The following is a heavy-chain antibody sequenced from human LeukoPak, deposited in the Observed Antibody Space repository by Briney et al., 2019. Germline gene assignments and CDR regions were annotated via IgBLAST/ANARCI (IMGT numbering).Heavy chain of an antibody. J-gene: IGHJ4*02. D-gene: IGHD3-16*01. CDR2: INQDGSNT. CDR1: GFTFSAFW. Sequence: PGGSLRLSCAASGFTFSAFWMTWVRQAPGKGLECVANINQDGSNTDYVDSVKGRFTISRDNAKNSLYLQMNSLRAEDTAVYYCARDSYDVGYYFVSWGQGTLVTVSS. CDR3: ARDSYDVGYYFVS. V-gene: IGHV3-7*01.